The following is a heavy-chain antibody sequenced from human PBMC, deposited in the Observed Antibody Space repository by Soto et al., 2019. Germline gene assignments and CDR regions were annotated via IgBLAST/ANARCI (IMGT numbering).Heavy chain of an antibody. V-gene: IGHV3-7*04. Sequence: GGFLRLSCAASGFTFSSYLMSWVRQAPGKGLEWVANIKQDGSEKYYVDSVKGRFTISRDNAKNSLYLQMNSLRAEDTAVYYCARFYYDSSGYLPSPYYYYYGMDVWGQGTTVTVSS. CDR1: GFTFSSYL. CDR3: ARFYYDSSGYLPSPYYYYYGMDV. J-gene: IGHJ6*02. CDR2: IKQDGSEK. D-gene: IGHD3-22*01.